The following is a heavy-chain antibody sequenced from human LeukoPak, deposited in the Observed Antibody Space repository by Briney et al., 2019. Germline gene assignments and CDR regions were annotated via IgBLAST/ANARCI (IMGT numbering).Heavy chain of an antibody. J-gene: IGHJ6*03. D-gene: IGHD6-13*01. Sequence: PGRSLRLSCAASGFTFSSYGMHWVRQAPGKGLEWVAFIRYDGSNKYYADSVKGRFTISRDNSKNTLYLQMNSLRAEDTAVYYCAKDAPIAAAGTYYYYMDVWGKGTTVTVSS. CDR1: GFTFSSYG. CDR2: IRYDGSNK. CDR3: AKDAPIAAAGTYYYYMDV. V-gene: IGHV3-30*02.